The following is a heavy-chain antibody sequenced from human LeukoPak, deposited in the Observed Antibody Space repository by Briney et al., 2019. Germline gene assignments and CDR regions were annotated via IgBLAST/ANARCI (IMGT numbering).Heavy chain of an antibody. V-gene: IGHV3-21*01. J-gene: IGHJ6*03. CDR3: ARVAFRLVRGYYYYMDV. CDR2: ISSSSSYI. D-gene: IGHD3-10*01. CDR1: GFTFSSYS. Sequence: GGTLRLSCAASGFTFSSYSMNWVRQAPGKGLEWVSSISSSSSYIYYADSVKGRFTIPRDNAKNSLYLQMNSLRAEDTAVYYCARVAFRLVRGYYYYMDVWGKGTTVTISS.